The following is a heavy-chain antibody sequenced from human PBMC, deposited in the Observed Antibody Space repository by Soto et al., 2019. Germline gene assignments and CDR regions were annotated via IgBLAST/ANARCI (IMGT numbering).Heavy chain of an antibody. CDR1: GYTFTSYD. CDR2: MNPNSGNT. Sequence: ASVKVSCKASGYTFTSYDINWVRQATGQGLEWMGWMNPNSGNTGYAQKFQGRVTMTRNTSISTAYMELSSLRSEDTAVYYCARVGVITGTTFYYYYYMEVWGKGTTVTVSS. V-gene: IGHV1-8*01. CDR3: ARVGVITGTTFYYYYYMEV. J-gene: IGHJ6*03. D-gene: IGHD1-7*01.